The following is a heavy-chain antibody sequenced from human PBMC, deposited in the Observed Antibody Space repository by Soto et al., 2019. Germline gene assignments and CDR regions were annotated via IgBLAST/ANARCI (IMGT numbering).Heavy chain of an antibody. CDR2: IYNSGNT. CDR1: GGSISSGFYS. Sequence: PSETLSLTCAVSGGSISSGFYSWSWIRQPPGQGLEWIGYIYNSGNTYYNPSLMSRVTTSVDRSQNHFSLKLTSVTAADTAVYYCARGSDGVWNWFDPWGQGTQVTVSS. V-gene: IGHV4-30-2*01. CDR3: ARGSDGVWNWFDP. J-gene: IGHJ5*02. D-gene: IGHD2-21*02.